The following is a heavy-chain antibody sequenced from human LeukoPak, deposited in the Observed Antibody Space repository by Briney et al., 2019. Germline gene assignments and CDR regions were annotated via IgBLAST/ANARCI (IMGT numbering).Heavy chain of an antibody. CDR2: ISAYNGNT. V-gene: IGHV1-18*01. Sequence: ASVKVSCKASGYTFTSYDINWVRQAPGQGLEWMGWISAYNGNTNYAQKLQGRVTMTTDTSTSTAYMELRSLRSDDTAVYYCARVECSGGSCYPSMDYWGQGTLVTVSS. CDR3: ARVECSGGSCYPSMDY. J-gene: IGHJ4*02. D-gene: IGHD2-15*01. CDR1: GYTFTSYD.